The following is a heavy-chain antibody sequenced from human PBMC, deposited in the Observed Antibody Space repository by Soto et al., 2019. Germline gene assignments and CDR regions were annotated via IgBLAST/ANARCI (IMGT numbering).Heavy chain of an antibody. V-gene: IGHV4-30-4*01. D-gene: IGHD2-21*01. CDR2: IYDSGNT. CDR1: GGSISDGAYY. J-gene: IGHJ4*02. Sequence: QVPLQESGQGLVNASQTLSLTSTVSGGSISDGAYYWSWIRQPPGKGLEWIGHIYDSGNTYNNPSLYTRVTISVDTSKNHFSLNLNSVTAADTAVYYCASGLSGDKVDQWGQGTLVTVSS. CDR3: ASGLSGDKVDQ.